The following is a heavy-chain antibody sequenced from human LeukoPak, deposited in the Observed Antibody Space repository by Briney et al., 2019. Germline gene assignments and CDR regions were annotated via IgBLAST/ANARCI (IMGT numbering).Heavy chain of an antibody. CDR3: AREGDGYNAVFDY. CDR2: INSDGSST. V-gene: IGHV3-74*01. J-gene: IGHJ4*02. Sequence: GGSLRLSCAASGFTFSSYWMHWVRQAPGKGLVWVSRINSDGSSTTHADSVKGRFTISRDNAKNTLYLQMNSLRAEDTAVYYCAREGDGYNAVFDYWGQGTLVTVSS. D-gene: IGHD5-24*01. CDR1: GFTFSSYW.